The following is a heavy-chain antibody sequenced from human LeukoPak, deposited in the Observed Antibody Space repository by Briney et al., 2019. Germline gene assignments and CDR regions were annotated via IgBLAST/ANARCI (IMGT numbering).Heavy chain of an antibody. CDR3: AYLNSHAFDI. Sequence: GGSLRLSCAASGFTLSDYNMHWVRQAPGKGLEWVANIKQDGNEKYYVDSVKGRFTISRDNAKNSLYLQMNSLRAEDTAVYYCAYLNSHAFDIWGQGTMVTVSS. J-gene: IGHJ3*02. CDR1: GFTLSDYN. V-gene: IGHV3-7*01. CDR2: IKQDGNEK. D-gene: IGHD1-7*01.